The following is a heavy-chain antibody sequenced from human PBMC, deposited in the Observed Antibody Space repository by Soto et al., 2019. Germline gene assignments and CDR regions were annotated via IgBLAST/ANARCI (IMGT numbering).Heavy chain of an antibody. D-gene: IGHD6-13*01. Sequence: GGSLRLSCAASGFTFDDYAMHWVRQAPGKGLEWVSGISWNSGSIGYADSVKGRFTISRDNAKNSLYLQMNSLRAEDTALYYCAKAVRDSSSWYWFDPWGQGTLVTVSS. V-gene: IGHV3-9*01. J-gene: IGHJ5*02. CDR3: AKAVRDSSSWYWFDP. CDR1: GFTFDDYA. CDR2: ISWNSGSI.